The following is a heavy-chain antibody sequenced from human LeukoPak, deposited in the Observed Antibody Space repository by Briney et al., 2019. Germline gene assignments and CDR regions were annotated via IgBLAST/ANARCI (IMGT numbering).Heavy chain of an antibody. V-gene: IGHV3-30-3*01. CDR2: ISYDGSNK. CDR3: ARALLSSSTPPHY. J-gene: IGHJ4*02. CDR1: GFTFSSYA. Sequence: PGGSLRLSCAASGFTFSSYAMHWVRQAPGKGLEWVAVISYDGSNKYYADSVKGRFTISRDNSKNTLYLQMNSLRAEDTAVYYCARALLSSSTPPHYWGQGTLVTVSS. D-gene: IGHD6-6*01.